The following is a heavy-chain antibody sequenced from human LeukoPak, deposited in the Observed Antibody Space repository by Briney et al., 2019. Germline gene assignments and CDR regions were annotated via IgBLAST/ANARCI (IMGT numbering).Heavy chain of an antibody. J-gene: IGHJ4*02. CDR3: AKVTTISSGWHHFDY. Sequence: GGSLRLSCAASGFTFSSYSMSWVRQAPGKGLEWVSAISGSGGSTYYADSVKGRFTISRDNSKNTLYLQMNSLRAEDTAVYYCAKVTTISSGWHHFDYWGQGTLVTVSS. D-gene: IGHD6-19*01. V-gene: IGHV3-23*01. CDR2: ISGSGGST. CDR1: GFTFSSYS.